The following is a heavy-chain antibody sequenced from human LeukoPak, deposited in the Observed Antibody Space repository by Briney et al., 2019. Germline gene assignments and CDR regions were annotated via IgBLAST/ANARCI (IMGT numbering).Heavy chain of an antibody. D-gene: IGHD4-17*01. CDR1: GGSISSSSYY. J-gene: IGHJ4*01. CDR3: ARVTRTFRYGDYVDYFDY. Sequence: SETLSLTCTVSGGSISSSSYYWGWIRQPPGKGLEWIGSIYYSGSTYYNPSLKSRVTISVDTSKNQFSLKLSSVTAADTAVYYCARVTRTFRYGDYVDYFDYWGHRTLVTVSS. V-gene: IGHV4-39*01. CDR2: IYYSGST.